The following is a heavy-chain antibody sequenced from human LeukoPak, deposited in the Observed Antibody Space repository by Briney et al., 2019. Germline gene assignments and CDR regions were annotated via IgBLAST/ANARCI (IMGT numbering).Heavy chain of an antibody. D-gene: IGHD2-2*01. V-gene: IGHV3-21*01. CDR2: ISSSSSYI. J-gene: IGHJ3*02. CDR3: ASRYCTSTNCYAFDI. CDR1: GFTFNRHN. Sequence: GGSLRLSCAASGFTFNRHNMNWVRQAPGKGLEWVSSISSSSSYIYYADSVRGRFTISRDNAKNSLYLQMNSLRAEDTAVYYCASRYCTSTNCYAFDIWGQGTVVTVSS.